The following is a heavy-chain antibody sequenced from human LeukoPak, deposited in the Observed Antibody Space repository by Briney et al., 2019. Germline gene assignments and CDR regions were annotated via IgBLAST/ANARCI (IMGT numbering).Heavy chain of an antibody. Sequence: SETLSLTCTVSGGSISSYYWSWIRQPPGKGLEWIGYIYYSGSTNYNPSLKSRVTISVDTSKNQFSLKLSSVTAADTAVYYCARALRGYCSGGSCYSGNYYYYGMDVWGQGTTVTVSS. CDR3: ARALRGYCSGGSCYSGNYYYYGMDV. CDR1: GGSISSYY. J-gene: IGHJ6*02. V-gene: IGHV4-59*01. CDR2: IYYSGST. D-gene: IGHD2-15*01.